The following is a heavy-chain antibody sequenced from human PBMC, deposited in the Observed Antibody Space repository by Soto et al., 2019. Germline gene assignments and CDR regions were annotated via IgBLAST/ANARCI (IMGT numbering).Heavy chain of an antibody. Sequence: QVQLVQSGAEVKKPGASVKVSCRASGYTFTSYDINWVRQATGQGLEWVGWMNPNSGYTGYAQKFQGRVTMTRNTSSSTAYMELSSLRSDDTAVYYCARGSSAWFDPWGQGTLVTVSS. CDR2: MNPNSGYT. V-gene: IGHV1-8*01. CDR3: ARGSSAWFDP. CDR1: GYTFTSYD. J-gene: IGHJ5*02.